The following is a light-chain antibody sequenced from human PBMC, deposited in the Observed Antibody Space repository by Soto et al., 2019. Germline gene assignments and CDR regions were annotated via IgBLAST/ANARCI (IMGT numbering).Light chain of an antibody. CDR3: ETWDRNTVV. V-gene: IGLV4-60*02. CDR2: LEGTGSY. J-gene: IGLJ2*01. CDR1: SWHSSYI. Sequence: QLVLTQSSSASASLGSSVKLTCTLSSWHSSYIIAWHQQQPGKAPRYLMKLEGTGSYNKGSGVPDRFSGSSSGADRYLTISNLQFEDEADYYCETWDRNTVVFGGGTKLTVL.